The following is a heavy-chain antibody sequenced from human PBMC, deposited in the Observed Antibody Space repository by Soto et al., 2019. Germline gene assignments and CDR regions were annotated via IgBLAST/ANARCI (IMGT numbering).Heavy chain of an antibody. CDR1: GFTFSTYS. CDR3: ARGGVDFWSGYLYKGHDAFDI. J-gene: IGHJ3*02. CDR2: ISSSSSTI. Sequence: EVQLVESGGGLVKPGGSLRLSCAASGFTFSTYSMNWVRQAPGKGLEWVSYISSSSSTIYYADSVKGRFTISRDNAKNSLYLQMNSLRDEDTAVYYCARGGVDFWSGYLYKGHDAFDIWGQGTMVTVSS. D-gene: IGHD3-3*01. V-gene: IGHV3-48*02.